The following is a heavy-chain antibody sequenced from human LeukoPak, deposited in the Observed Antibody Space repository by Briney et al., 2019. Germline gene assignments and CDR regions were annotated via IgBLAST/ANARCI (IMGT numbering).Heavy chain of an antibody. D-gene: IGHD6-13*01. CDR2: IHTSGST. V-gene: IGHV4-61*02. J-gene: IGHJ4*02. CDR1: GGSISSGSYY. Sequence: SETLSLTCTVSGGSISSGSYYWSWIRQPAGKGLEWIGRIHTSGSTNYNPSLKSRVTISVDTSKNQFSLKLSSVTAADTAVYYCARGHSSSWAKYFDYWGQGTLVTVCS. CDR3: ARGHSSSWAKYFDY.